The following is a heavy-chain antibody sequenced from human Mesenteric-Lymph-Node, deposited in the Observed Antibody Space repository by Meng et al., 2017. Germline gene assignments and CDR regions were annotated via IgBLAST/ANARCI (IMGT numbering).Heavy chain of an antibody. D-gene: IGHD1-26*01. CDR3: AKPSPHDSVSYIDLDF. CDR1: GFTFNNYA. CDR2: ISGSGGST. J-gene: IGHJ4*02. V-gene: IGHV3-23*01. Sequence: GGSLRLSCTASGFTFNNYAMSWVRQAPGKGLEWVSAISGSGGSTYYADSVKGRFTVSRDNFKNTLYLQMNSLRAEDTAVYYCAKPSPHDSVSYIDLDFWGQGTLVTVSS.